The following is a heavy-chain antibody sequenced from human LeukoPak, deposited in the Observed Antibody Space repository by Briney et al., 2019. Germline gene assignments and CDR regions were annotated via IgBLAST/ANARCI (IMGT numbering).Heavy chain of an antibody. V-gene: IGHV3-30*02. J-gene: IGHJ4*02. D-gene: IGHD6-13*01. Sequence: QTGGSLRLSCAASGFTFSSYGMHWVRQAPGKGLEWVAYIQYDGSNEQYADSVKGRFSISRDSSKNILYLQMNSLRAEDTAVYYCARDGVAALPDYWGQGTLVTVSS. CDR1: GFTFSSYG. CDR3: ARDGVAALPDY. CDR2: IQYDGSNE.